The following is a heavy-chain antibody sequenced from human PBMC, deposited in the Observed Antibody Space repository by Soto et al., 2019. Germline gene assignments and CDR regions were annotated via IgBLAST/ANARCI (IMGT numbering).Heavy chain of an antibody. CDR2: IYWDDDK. Sequence: QITLKESGPTLVKPTQTLTLTCTFSGFSLSTSGAGVGWIRQPPGEALEWLALIYWDDDKRYSPSLKSRLTITKDTSKNQVVLTMTDIDPVDTATYFCAHRRNVELGPLRLFDYWGQGTQVTVSS. CDR3: AHRRNVELGPLRLFDY. V-gene: IGHV2-5*02. CDR1: GFSLSTSGAG. D-gene: IGHD2-15*01. J-gene: IGHJ4*02.